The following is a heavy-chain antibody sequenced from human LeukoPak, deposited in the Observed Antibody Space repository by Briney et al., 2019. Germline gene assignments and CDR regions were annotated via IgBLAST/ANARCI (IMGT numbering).Heavy chain of an antibody. Sequence: SETLSLTCTVSGGSISSSSYYWGWIRQPPGKGLEWIGSIYYSGSTYYNPSLKSRVTIPVDTSKNQFSLKLSSVTAADTAVYYCARDRGKDFDYWGQGTLVTVSS. V-gene: IGHV4-39*07. CDR2: IYYSGST. CDR3: ARDRGKDFDY. D-gene: IGHD3-10*01. J-gene: IGHJ4*02. CDR1: GGSISSSSYY.